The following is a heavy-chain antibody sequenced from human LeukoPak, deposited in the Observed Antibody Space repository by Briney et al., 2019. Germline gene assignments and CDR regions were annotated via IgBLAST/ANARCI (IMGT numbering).Heavy chain of an antibody. CDR2: IYYSGST. V-gene: IGHV4-31*03. J-gene: IGHJ5*02. D-gene: IGHD6-6*01. CDR1: GGSISSGGYY. CDR3: ARVAYSSSSSGWFDP. Sequence: PSGTLSLPCTFSGGSISSGGYYWSWIRQHPGQGLEWIGYIYYSGSTYYNPSLKSRVTISVDTSKNQFSLKLSSVTAADTAVYYCARVAYSSSSSGWFDPWGQGTLVTVSS.